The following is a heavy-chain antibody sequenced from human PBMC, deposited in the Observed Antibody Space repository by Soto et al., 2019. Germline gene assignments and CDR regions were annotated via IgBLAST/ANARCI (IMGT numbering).Heavy chain of an antibody. CDR3: ARLRRDYWFDP. CDR2: IYYSGST. D-gene: IGHD2-21*02. CDR1: GGSISSSSYY. V-gene: IGHV4-39*01. J-gene: IGHJ5*02. Sequence: SETLSLTCTVSGGSISSSSYYWGWIRQPPGKGLEWIGSIYYSGSTYYNPSLKSRVTISVDTSKNQFSLKLSSVTAADTAVYYCARLRRDYWFDPWGQGTLVTVS.